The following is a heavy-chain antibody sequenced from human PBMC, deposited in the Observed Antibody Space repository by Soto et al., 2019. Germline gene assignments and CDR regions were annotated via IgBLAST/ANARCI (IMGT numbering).Heavy chain of an antibody. CDR3: AKDEFVYGSGRSPDH. CDR1: GFTFRSYA. J-gene: IGHJ4*02. CDR2: IRVGGGET. Sequence: EVQLVESGGGSVQPGGSLRLSCVVSGFTFRSYAMSWVRQAPGKGLEWVSVIRVGGGETYYTDSVKGRFTISRDDSKNTLYLQMDGLRADDTAVYYCAKDEFVYGSGRSPDHWGQGVLVTVSS. D-gene: IGHD3-10*01. V-gene: IGHV3-23*04.